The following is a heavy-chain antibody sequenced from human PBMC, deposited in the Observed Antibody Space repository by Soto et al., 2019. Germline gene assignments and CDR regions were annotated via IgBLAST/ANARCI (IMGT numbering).Heavy chain of an antibody. D-gene: IGHD3-3*01. CDR1: GFSLTTSGVG. V-gene: IGHV2-5*02. Sequence: QITLKESGPTVVKPTETLTLTCTFSGFSLTTSGVGVGWVRQSPGKAPEWLALIYWDDDKRYSTSLNSRLIITKDTSKNQVVLTMANVDPADTATYYCAHRVLRTVFGLVTTTAIYFDFWGPGTPVVDSS. J-gene: IGHJ4*02. CDR2: IYWDDDK. CDR3: AHRVLRTVFGLVTTTAIYFDF.